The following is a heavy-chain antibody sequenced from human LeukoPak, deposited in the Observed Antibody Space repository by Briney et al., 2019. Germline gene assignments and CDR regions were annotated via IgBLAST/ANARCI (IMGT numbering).Heavy chain of an antibody. J-gene: IGHJ4*02. CDR1: GFTFTSSA. CDR2: IVVGSGNT. V-gene: IGHV1-58*02. D-gene: IGHD3-22*01. Sequence: ASVKVSCKASGFTFTSSAMQWVRQARGQRLEWIGWIVVGSGNTNYAQKFQVRVTITRDMSTSTAYMELSSLRSEDTAVYYCAADHRYGDSSGYYSYWGQGTLVTVSS. CDR3: AADHRYGDSSGYYSY.